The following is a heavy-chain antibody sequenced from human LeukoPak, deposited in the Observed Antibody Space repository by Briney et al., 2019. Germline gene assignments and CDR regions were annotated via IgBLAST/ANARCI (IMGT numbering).Heavy chain of an antibody. CDR1: GGTFSSYA. CDR2: IIPIFGTA. Sequence: SVKVSFKASGGTFSSYAISWVRQAPGQGLEWMGGIIPIFGTANYAQKFQGRVTITADESTSTAYMELSSLRSEDTAVYYCARDLWERNGSGNYYYYGMDVWGQGTTVTVSS. J-gene: IGHJ6*02. V-gene: IGHV1-69*01. D-gene: IGHD3-10*01. CDR3: ARDLWERNGSGNYYYYGMDV.